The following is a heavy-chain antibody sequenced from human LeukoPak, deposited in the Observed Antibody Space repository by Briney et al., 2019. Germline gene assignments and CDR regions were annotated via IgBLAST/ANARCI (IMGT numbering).Heavy chain of an antibody. CDR3: AKESGALGAPLYDY. V-gene: IGHV3-23*01. Sequence: PGGSLRLSCGGSGFIFRNYAMSWVRQAPGEGLEWVSGISDNGGGRYYADSVKGRFTISRDNSKNMLYLQMNSLRAEDTAVYYCAKESGALGAPLYDYWGRGILVTASS. CDR2: ISDNGGGR. CDR1: GFIFRNYA. D-gene: IGHD4/OR15-4a*01. J-gene: IGHJ4*02.